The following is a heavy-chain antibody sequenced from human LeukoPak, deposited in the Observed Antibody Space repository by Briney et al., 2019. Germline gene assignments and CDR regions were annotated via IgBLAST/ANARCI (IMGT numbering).Heavy chain of an antibody. D-gene: IGHD6-13*01. CDR3: ARDGEQQLAFDY. Sequence: PSETLSLTCTVSGGSISSYYWSWIRQPPGKGLEWIGYIHYSGSTNYNPSLKSRVTISVDTSKNQFSLKLSSVTAADTAVYYCARDGEQQLAFDYWGQGTLVTVSS. CDR2: IHYSGST. J-gene: IGHJ4*02. V-gene: IGHV4-59*01. CDR1: GGSISSYY.